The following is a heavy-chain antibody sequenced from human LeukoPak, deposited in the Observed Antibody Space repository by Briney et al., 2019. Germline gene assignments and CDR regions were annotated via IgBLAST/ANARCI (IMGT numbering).Heavy chain of an antibody. D-gene: IGHD1-26*01. Sequence: PGGSLRLSCAASGFTFSSYWMSWVRQAPGKGLEWVANIKHDESEKYYVDSVKGRFTISRDNAKNSLYLHMNSLRAEDTAVYYCARDKIVGATHFDYWGQGTLVTVSS. CDR3: ARDKIVGATHFDY. J-gene: IGHJ4*02. CDR1: GFTFSSYW. V-gene: IGHV3-7*01. CDR2: IKHDESEK.